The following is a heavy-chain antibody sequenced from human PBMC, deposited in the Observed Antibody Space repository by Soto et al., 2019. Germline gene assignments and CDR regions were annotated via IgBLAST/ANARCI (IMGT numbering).Heavy chain of an antibody. V-gene: IGHV3-33*01. J-gene: IGHJ4*02. Sequence: LRLSCAASGFTFRNYGMHWVRQAPGKGLQWVAVIWFDGGNKYYGDSVKGRFTISRDNSKNTLYLQMNSLGAEDAAVYHCARGPTNYDFWSGYGIRSREGYFDYWGQGTLVTVSS. CDR1: GFTFRNYG. CDR2: IWFDGGNK. D-gene: IGHD3-3*01. CDR3: ARGPTNYDFWSGYGIRSREGYFDY.